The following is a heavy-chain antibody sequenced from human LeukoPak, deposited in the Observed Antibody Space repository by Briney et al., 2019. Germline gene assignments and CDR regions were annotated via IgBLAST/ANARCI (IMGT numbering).Heavy chain of an antibody. J-gene: IGHJ4*02. CDR2: ISSSSSYI. D-gene: IGHD6-19*01. CDR3: ARDPRIAVAGTTGVFDY. Sequence: PGGSLRLSCAASGFTFSNYAMSWVRQAPGKGLEWVSSISSSSSYIYYADSVKGRFTISRDNAKNSLYLQMNSLRAEDTAVYYCARDPRIAVAGTTGVFDYWGQGTLVTVSS. V-gene: IGHV3-21*01. CDR1: GFTFSNYA.